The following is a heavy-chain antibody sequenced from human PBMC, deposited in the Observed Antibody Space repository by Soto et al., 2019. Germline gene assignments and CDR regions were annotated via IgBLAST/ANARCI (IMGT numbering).Heavy chain of an antibody. V-gene: IGHV3-64*04. D-gene: IGHD4-17*01. Sequence: GGSLRLSCSASGFTFSTYAMHWVRQAPGKGLEYVSAMSSNGGSTYYADSVKGRFTISRDNSKNTLYLQMNSLRAEDTAVYYCAKWINDYGENGWFDPWGQGTLVTVSS. CDR2: MSSNGGST. J-gene: IGHJ5*02. CDR3: AKWINDYGENGWFDP. CDR1: GFTFSTYA.